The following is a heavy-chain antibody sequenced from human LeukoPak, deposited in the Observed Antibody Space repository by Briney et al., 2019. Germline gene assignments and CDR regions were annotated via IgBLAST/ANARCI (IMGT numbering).Heavy chain of an antibody. CDR3: ARGDSGSYYFDY. V-gene: IGHV3-11*04. D-gene: IGHD1-26*01. CDR1: GFTFSDYC. Sequence: PGGSLRLSCAASGFTFSDYCMSWIRQAPGKGLEWVSYISSSGSTIYYADSVKSRFTISGDNAKNSLYLQMNSLRAEDTAVYYCARGDSGSYYFDYWGQGTLVIVSS. J-gene: IGHJ4*02. CDR2: ISSSGSTI.